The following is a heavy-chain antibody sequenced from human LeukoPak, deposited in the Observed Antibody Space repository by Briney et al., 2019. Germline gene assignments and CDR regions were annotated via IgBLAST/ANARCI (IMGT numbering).Heavy chain of an antibody. D-gene: IGHD4-11*01. CDR1: GYSFTSYW. V-gene: IGHV5-51*01. CDR3: ARRYSNTAWGFDP. CDR2: IYPGDSDT. Sequence: GESLKISCKGSGYSFTSYWIGWVRQMPGKGLEWMGIIYPGDSDTKYSPSFQGQVTISADKSISTAYLQWSSLKASDTAMYYCARRYSNTAWGFDPWGQGTLVTVSS. J-gene: IGHJ5*02.